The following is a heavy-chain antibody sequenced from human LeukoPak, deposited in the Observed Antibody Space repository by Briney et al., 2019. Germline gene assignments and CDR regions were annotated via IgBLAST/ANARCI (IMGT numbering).Heavy chain of an antibody. J-gene: IGHJ4*02. CDR3: ARDAPQITMVRGVIDY. CDR1: GFTFSRYT. D-gene: IGHD3-10*01. V-gene: IGHV3-23*01. CDR2: IVASYVGT. Sequence: GGSLRLSCAASGFTFSRYTMAWVRQAPGKGLEWVASIVASYVGTYYVDSVKGRFVVSRDNSKNSLYLQMNSLRAEDTAVYYCARDAPQITMVRGVIDYWGQGTLVTVSS.